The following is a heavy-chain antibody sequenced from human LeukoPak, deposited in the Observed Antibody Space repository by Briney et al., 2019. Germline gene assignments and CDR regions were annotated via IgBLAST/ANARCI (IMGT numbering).Heavy chain of an antibody. CDR2: INAGNGNR. Sequence: GASVKASCKASGYTFTSYAVHWVRQAPGQRLEWMGWINAGNGNRKYSQKFQGRVTVSRDTSASTVYMELGSLRSEDTAVYYCARDLGYSYGDYWGQGTLVTVSS. J-gene: IGHJ4*02. CDR3: ARDLGYSYGDY. V-gene: IGHV1-3*01. D-gene: IGHD5-18*01. CDR1: GYTFTSYA.